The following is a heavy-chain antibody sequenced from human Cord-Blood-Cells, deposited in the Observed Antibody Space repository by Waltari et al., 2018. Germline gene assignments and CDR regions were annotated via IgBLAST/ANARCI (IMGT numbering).Heavy chain of an antibody. J-gene: IGHJ5*02. CDR1: GGSFSGSY. V-gene: IGHV4-34*01. D-gene: IGHD3-22*01. CDR2: INHSGST. Sequence: QVQLQQWGAGLLKPSETLSLTCAVYGGSFSGSYWSWIRQPPGKGLEWIGEINHSGSTNYNPSLKSRVTISVDTSKNQFSLKLSSVTAADTAVYYCARHDYYDSSGYSPWGQGTLVTVSS. CDR3: ARHDYYDSSGYSP.